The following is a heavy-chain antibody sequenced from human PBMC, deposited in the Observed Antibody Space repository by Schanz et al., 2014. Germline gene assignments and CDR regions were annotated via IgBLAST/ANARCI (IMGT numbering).Heavy chain of an antibody. J-gene: IGHJ3*02. D-gene: IGHD6-13*01. CDR2: IYTSGNT. CDR1: GGSIMNYY. Sequence: QVQLQESGPGLVKPSETLSLTCTVSGGSIMNYYWSWIRQPAGKGLEWIGRIYTSGNTNYNPSLKSRVTISVDTSKNQFSLKLPSVTAADTAVYYCARGSPEAAGSWGIDAFDIWGQGTMVTVSS. V-gene: IGHV4-4*07. CDR3: ARGSPEAAGSWGIDAFDI.